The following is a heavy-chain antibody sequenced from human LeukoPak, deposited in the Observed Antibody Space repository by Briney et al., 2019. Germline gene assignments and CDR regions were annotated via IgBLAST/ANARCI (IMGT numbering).Heavy chain of an antibody. CDR2: IIPLFGTA. V-gene: IGHV1-69*05. CDR3: ARMIVVVPAAMSGWFDP. Sequence: SVKVSCKASGGTFSSYAISWVRQAPGQGHEWMGGIIPLFGTANYAQKFQGRVTITTDESTSTAYMELSSLRSEDTAVYYCARMIVVVPAAMSGWFDPWGQGTLVTVSS. D-gene: IGHD2-2*01. CDR1: GGTFSSYA. J-gene: IGHJ5*02.